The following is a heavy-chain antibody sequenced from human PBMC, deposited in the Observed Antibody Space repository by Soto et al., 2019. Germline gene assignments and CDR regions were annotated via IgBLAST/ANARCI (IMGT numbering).Heavy chain of an antibody. CDR3: ARYVGYNSGWYDY. J-gene: IGHJ4*02. CDR1: GGSISIGDYG. CDR2: IYYSGST. V-gene: IGHV4-30-4*01. D-gene: IGHD6-19*01. Sequence: PAETLCLTCTVSGGSISIGDYGWSWIRQPPGKGLEWIGYIYYSGSTYYNPSLKSRVTISVDTSKNQFSLKLSSVTAADTAVYYCARYVGYNSGWYDYWGQGTLVTVSS.